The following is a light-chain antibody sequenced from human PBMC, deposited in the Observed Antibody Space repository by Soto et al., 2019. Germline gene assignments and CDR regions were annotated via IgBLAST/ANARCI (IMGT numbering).Light chain of an antibody. CDR1: QSVSSSY. J-gene: IGKJ1*01. Sequence: EIVLTQSPGTLSLSPGERATLSCRASQSVSSSYLAWYQQKPGQAPRLLIYGASSRATGIPDRFSGSGSGTAFTLTISRLEPADFAVYYCQQYGSSPPWTVGQGTKVAIK. CDR3: QQYGSSPPWT. V-gene: IGKV3-20*01. CDR2: GAS.